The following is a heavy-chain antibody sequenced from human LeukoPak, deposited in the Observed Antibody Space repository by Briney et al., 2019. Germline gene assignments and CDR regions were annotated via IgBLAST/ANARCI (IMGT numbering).Heavy chain of an antibody. CDR1: GFTISSNY. CDR3: AKTRGLGPDAFDI. Sequence: GGFLRLSCAASGFTISSNYMSWVRQAPGKGLEWVPVIYSGGSTYYADSVKGRFTISRDNSKNTLYLQMNSLRAEDTAVYYCAKTRGLGPDAFDIWGQGTMVTVSS. J-gene: IGHJ3*02. V-gene: IGHV3-66*01. CDR2: IYSGGST. D-gene: IGHD3-10*01.